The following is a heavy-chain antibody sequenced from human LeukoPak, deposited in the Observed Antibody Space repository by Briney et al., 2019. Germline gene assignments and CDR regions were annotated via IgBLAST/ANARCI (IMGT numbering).Heavy chain of an antibody. CDR2: IRYDGGNK. V-gene: IGHV3-30*02. CDR3: ARGRSPLTIFEVGYNWFDP. D-gene: IGHD3-3*01. CDR1: GFTFSSYG. J-gene: IGHJ5*02. Sequence: PGGSLRLSCAASGFTFSSYGMHWVRQAPGKGLEWVAFIRYDGGNKYYADSVKGRFTISRDNSKNTLYLQMNSLRAEDTGVYYCARGRSPLTIFEVGYNWFDPWGQGTLVTVSS.